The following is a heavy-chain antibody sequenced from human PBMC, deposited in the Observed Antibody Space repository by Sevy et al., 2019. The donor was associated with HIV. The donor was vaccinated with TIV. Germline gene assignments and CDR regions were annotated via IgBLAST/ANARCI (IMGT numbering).Heavy chain of an antibody. D-gene: IGHD4-17*01. V-gene: IGHV3-23*01. J-gene: IGHJ6*03. Sequence: GRSLRLSCAASGFTFSSYAMSWVRQAPGKGLEWVSAISGSGGSTYYADSVKGRFTISRDNSKNTLYLQMNSLRAEDTAVYYCAKDAFYGDYVNYYYYYMDVWGNGTTVTVSS. CDR1: GFTFSSYA. CDR3: AKDAFYGDYVNYYYYYMDV. CDR2: ISGSGGST.